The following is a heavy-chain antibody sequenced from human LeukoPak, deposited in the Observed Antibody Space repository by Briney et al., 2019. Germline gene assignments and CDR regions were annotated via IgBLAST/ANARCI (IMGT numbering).Heavy chain of an antibody. CDR3: AKIRRNGNSGHDDGGEY. J-gene: IGHJ4*02. V-gene: IGHV3-23*01. CDR1: GFTFSSYA. Sequence: GGSLRLSCASSGFTFSSYAMRWVRQAPGKGLEWVSGISGSGGSTYYADSVKGRFTISRDNSKNTLYLQMNSLRAEDTAVYYCAKIRRNGNSGHDDGGEYWGQGTLVTVSS. CDR2: ISGSGGST. D-gene: IGHD5-12*01.